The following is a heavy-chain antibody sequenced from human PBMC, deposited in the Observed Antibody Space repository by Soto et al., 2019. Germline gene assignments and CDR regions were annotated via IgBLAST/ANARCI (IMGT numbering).Heavy chain of an antibody. CDR2: ISYDGSNK. V-gene: IGHV3-30*18. CDR1: GFTFSSYG. Sequence: QVQLVESGGGVVQPGRSLRLSCAASGFTFSSYGMHWVRQAPGKGLEWVAVISYDGSNKYYADSVKGRFTISRDNSKNTLYLQMNSLRAEDTAVYYCVKDGVAAAAIYYYYGMDVWGQGTTVTVSS. D-gene: IGHD6-13*01. CDR3: VKDGVAAAAIYYYYGMDV. J-gene: IGHJ6*02.